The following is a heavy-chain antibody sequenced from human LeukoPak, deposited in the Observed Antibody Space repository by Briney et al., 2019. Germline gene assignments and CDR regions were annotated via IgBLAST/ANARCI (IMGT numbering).Heavy chain of an antibody. D-gene: IGHD3-22*01. CDR3: AKDLAGDSSGYYYGAFDI. CDR2: ISYDGSNK. V-gene: IGHV3-30*18. Sequence: GGSLRLSCAASGFTFSSYGMHWVRQAPGKGLEWVAVISYDGSNKYYADSVKGRFTISRDNSKNTLYLQMNSLRAEDTAVYYCAKDLAGDSSGYYYGAFDIWGQGTMVTVSS. CDR1: GFTFSSYG. J-gene: IGHJ3*02.